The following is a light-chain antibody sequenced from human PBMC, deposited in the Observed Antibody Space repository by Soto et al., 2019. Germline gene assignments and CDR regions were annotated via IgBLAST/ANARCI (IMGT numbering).Light chain of an antibody. CDR2: DAT. J-gene: IGKJ4*01. V-gene: IGKV3-11*01. CDR3: QQRRNWLT. Sequence: EIVLTQSPATLSLYPGERATLSCRASQSVSSNLAWYQQKPGQPPRLLIHDATNRATGVPARFSGSGSGTDFTLTIISLESEDFAVYYCQQRRNWLTFGGGTTVEIK. CDR1: QSVSSN.